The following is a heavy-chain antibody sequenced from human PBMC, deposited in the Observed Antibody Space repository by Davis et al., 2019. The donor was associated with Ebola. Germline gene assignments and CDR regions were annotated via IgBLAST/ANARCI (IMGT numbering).Heavy chain of an antibody. J-gene: IGHJ5*02. CDR1: GFTFSNYD. V-gene: IGHV3-30-3*01. CDR2: TSYDGIKK. D-gene: IGHD3-10*01. CDR3: ARGKGADYFGSTNWFDP. Sequence: GESLKISCVVSGFTFSNYDMHWVRQAPGKGLEWVAFTSYDGIKKSYADSLKGRFTISRDDSTSTLSLQKNSLRAEDSSVYYCARGKGADYFGSTNWFDPWGQGVLVTVSS.